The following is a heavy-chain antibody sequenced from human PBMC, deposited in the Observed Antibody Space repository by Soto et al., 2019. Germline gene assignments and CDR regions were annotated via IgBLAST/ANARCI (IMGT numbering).Heavy chain of an antibody. D-gene: IGHD3-9*01. CDR1: GGSFSGYY. Sequence: QVQLQQWGAGPLRPLETLSLTCGVSGGSFSGYYWAWIRQSPGKGLEWIGEINDRGSINYNPSLKSRVSISVDTAKNNYSLNLRSVTAADTAVYYCARESHDILTGPRWVWYFDLWGRGTLVTVSS. V-gene: IGHV4-34*01. J-gene: IGHJ2*01. CDR2: INDRGSI. CDR3: ARESHDILTGPRWVWYFDL.